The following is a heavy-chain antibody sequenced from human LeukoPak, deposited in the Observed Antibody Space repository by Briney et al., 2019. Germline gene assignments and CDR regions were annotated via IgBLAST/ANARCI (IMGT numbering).Heavy chain of an antibody. V-gene: IGHV3-33*01. CDR3: ARVALSVNNYGCYFDY. Sequence: PGRSLRLSCAASGFSFSDYGMHWVRQAPGKGLEWVAFIWYDGSNRYYADSVKGRFTTSRDNSKNTLYLQMGSLRAEDTAVYYCARVALSVNNYGCYFDYWGQGTLVTVYS. D-gene: IGHD5-18*01. CDR1: GFSFSDYG. J-gene: IGHJ4*02. CDR2: IWYDGSNR.